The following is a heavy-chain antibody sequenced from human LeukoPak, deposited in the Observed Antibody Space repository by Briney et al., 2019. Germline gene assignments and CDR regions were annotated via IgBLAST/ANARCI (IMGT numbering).Heavy chain of an antibody. V-gene: IGHV3-74*01. D-gene: IGHD5-18*01. J-gene: IGHJ4*02. CDR3: ARDRGYSYEI. CDR2: INDGGST. CDR1: GFTFSRFW. Sequence: PGGSLRLSCAASGFTFSRFWMSWVRQAPGKGLVWVSRINDGGSTSYTDSVKGRFTISRDNAKNTLYLQMNSLKAEDTAVCYWARDRGYSYEIWGQGTLVTVSS.